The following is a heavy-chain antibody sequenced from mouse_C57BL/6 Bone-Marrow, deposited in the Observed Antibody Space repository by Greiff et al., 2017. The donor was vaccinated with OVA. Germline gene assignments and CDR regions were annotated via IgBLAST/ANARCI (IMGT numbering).Heavy chain of an antibody. CDR1: GFNIKDDY. CDR3: TSDGNFDY. D-gene: IGHD2-1*01. CDR2: IDPENGDT. V-gene: IGHV14-4*01. J-gene: IGHJ2*01. Sequence: EVQLQQSGAELVRPGASVKLSCTASGFNIKDDYMPWVKQRPEQGLEWIGWIDPENGDTEYASKFQGKATITADPSSNTAYLQLSSLTSEDTAVYYCTSDGNFDYWGQGTTLTVSS.